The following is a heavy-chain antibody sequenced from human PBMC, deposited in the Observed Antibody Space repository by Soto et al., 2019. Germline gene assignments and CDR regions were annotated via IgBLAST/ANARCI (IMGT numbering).Heavy chain of an antibody. CDR3: AKDSWIQLWFDRNVPYGMDV. V-gene: IGHV3-23*01. J-gene: IGHJ6*02. D-gene: IGHD5-18*01. Sequence: EVQLLESGGGLVQPGGSLRLSCAASGFTFSSYAMSWVRQAPGKGLEWVSAISGSGGSTYYADSVKGRFTISRNKSKNTLYLQMNSLRAEDTAVYYCAKDSWIQLWFDRNVPYGMDVWGQGTTVTVAS. CDR2: ISGSGGST. CDR1: GFTFSSYA.